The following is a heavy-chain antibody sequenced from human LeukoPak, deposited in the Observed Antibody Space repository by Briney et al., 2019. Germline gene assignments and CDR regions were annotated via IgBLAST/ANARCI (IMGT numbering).Heavy chain of an antibody. CDR1: GFTFSSYW. V-gene: IGHV3-74*01. CDR3: VRSIDY. Sequence: GGSLRLSCAGSGFTFSSYWMYWARHTPGKGLVWVSRLSPDGSITTYADSVKGRFTISRDNTKNTLYLQMSGLRAEDTAMYYCVRSIDYWGQGTLVTVSS. J-gene: IGHJ4*02. CDR2: LSPDGSIT.